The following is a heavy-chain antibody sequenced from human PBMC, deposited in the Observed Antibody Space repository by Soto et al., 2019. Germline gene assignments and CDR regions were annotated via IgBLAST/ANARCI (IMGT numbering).Heavy chain of an antibody. D-gene: IGHD6-19*01. CDR1: GGTFSSYA. Sequence: GASVKVSCKASGGTFSSYAISWVRQAPGQGLEWMGGIIPIFGTAKYSQKFQGRVTITRDTSASTAYMELSSLRSEDTAVYYCARNLELRGWYYFDYWGQGTLVTVSS. CDR2: IIPIFGTA. V-gene: IGHV1-69*05. J-gene: IGHJ4*02. CDR3: ARNLELRGWYYFDY.